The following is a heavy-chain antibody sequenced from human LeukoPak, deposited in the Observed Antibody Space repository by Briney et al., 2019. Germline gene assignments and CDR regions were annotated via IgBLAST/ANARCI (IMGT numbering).Heavy chain of an antibody. D-gene: IGHD5-18*01. J-gene: IGHJ4*02. CDR3: AKDEGEYGGCSYGYPFDY. Sequence: GGSLRLSCAASGFTFSSYAMSWVRQAPGKGLEWVSAISGSGGSTYYADSVKGRFTISRDNSKNTLYLQMNSLRAEDTAVYYCAKDEGEYGGCSYGYPFDYWGQGTLVTVSS. CDR1: GFTFSSYA. V-gene: IGHV3-23*01. CDR2: ISGSGGST.